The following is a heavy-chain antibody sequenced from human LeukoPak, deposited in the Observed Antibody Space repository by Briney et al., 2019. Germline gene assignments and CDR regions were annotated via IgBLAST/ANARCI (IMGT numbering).Heavy chain of an antibody. Sequence: GGSLRLSCAASGFAISKHWMHWVRQAPGQGLVWVSRINSDETTLQYADSVKGRFTISRDTAKNTLYLQMNSLRAEDTAVYYCARVIVGGTGFDCWGQGTLVTVSS. D-gene: IGHD1-26*01. CDR2: INSDETTL. CDR3: ARVIVGGTGFDC. V-gene: IGHV3-74*01. J-gene: IGHJ4*02. CDR1: GFAISKHW.